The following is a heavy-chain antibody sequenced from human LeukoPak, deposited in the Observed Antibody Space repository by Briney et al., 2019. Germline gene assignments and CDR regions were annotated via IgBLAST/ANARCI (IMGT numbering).Heavy chain of an antibody. CDR3: AKEVEGYQLLSRKYYYYMDV. D-gene: IGHD2/OR15-2a*01. J-gene: IGHJ6*03. CDR2: IRDDGSNK. CDR1: GDTFSSYG. Sequence: GGSLRLSCAASGDTFSSYGMNWVRQAPGKGLEWVAFIRDDGSNKYYADSVKGRFTISRDKSKNTLYLQMNSLRAEDTAVYYCAKEVEGYQLLSRKYYYYMDVWGKGTTVTISS. V-gene: IGHV3-30*02.